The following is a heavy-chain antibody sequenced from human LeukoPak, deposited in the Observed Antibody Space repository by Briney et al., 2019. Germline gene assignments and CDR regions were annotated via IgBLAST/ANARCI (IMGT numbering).Heavy chain of an antibody. V-gene: IGHV4-59*01. Sequence: SETLSLTCTVSGGSISSYYWSWIRQPPGKGLEWIGYIYYSGSTNYNPSLESRVTISVDTYKNQFSLTLSSVTAADTAVYYCARDQRYSSGWYDWYFDLWGRGTLVTVSS. CDR1: GGSISSYY. J-gene: IGHJ2*01. D-gene: IGHD6-19*01. CDR2: IYYSGST. CDR3: ARDQRYSSGWYDWYFDL.